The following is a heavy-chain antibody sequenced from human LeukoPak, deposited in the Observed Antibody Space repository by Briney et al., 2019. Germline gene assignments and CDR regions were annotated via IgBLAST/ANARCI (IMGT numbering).Heavy chain of an antibody. D-gene: IGHD3-10*01. CDR2: INPNNGGT. Sequence: ASLKVSCKTSGYTFTGYDMHWVRQAPGQGLEWMGWINPNNGGTNYAQQFQGRITMTRDTSISTAYMELSSLRSEDTAVYYCARLYYYGSGSYRGPFDYWGQGTLVTVSS. V-gene: IGHV1-2*02. CDR3: ARLYYYGSGSYRGPFDY. CDR1: GYTFTGYD. J-gene: IGHJ4*02.